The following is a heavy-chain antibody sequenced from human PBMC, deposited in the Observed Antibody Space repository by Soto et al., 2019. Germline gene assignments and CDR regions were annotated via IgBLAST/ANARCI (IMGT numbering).Heavy chain of an antibody. CDR3: AREGGDGVDY. CDR1: GGSINSVNYY. D-gene: IGHD3-16*01. V-gene: IGHV4-31*03. Sequence: SETLSLTCSVSGGSINSVNYYWSWIRQHPGKGLEWIGYIYYSGSTHYNPSLKSRVTISVDTSENQFSLKLSSVTAADTAVYYCAREGGDGVDYWGQGTLVTVSS. CDR2: IYYSGST. J-gene: IGHJ4*02.